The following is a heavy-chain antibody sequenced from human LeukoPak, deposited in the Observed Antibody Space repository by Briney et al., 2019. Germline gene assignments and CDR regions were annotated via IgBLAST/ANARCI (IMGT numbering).Heavy chain of an antibody. D-gene: IGHD3-9*01. CDR1: GYIFTSYG. V-gene: IGHV1-18*01. CDR2: ISAYNGNT. Sequence: ASVKVSCKASGYIFTSYGISWVRQAPGQGLEWMGWISAYNGNTNYAQKLQGRVTMTTDTSTSTAYMELRSLRSDDTAVYYCARDEDYHILTGYERFDYWGRGTLVTVSS. CDR3: ARDEDYHILTGYERFDY. J-gene: IGHJ4*02.